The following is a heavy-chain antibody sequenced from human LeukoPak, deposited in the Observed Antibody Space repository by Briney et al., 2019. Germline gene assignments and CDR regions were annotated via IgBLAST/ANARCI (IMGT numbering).Heavy chain of an antibody. CDR1: GYEFSRYW. V-gene: IGHV5-51*01. CDR3: ARQGGGEWDRFDY. Sequence: GESLKISCKGSGYEFSRYWITWVRQMPEKGLERMGIIYPGDSDTRCSPSFRGHVTISADTTTDSAFLQWTRLNASDSAMYYCARQGGGEWDRFDYWGQGTLVTVSS. CDR2: IYPGDSDT. J-gene: IGHJ4*02. D-gene: IGHD3-16*01.